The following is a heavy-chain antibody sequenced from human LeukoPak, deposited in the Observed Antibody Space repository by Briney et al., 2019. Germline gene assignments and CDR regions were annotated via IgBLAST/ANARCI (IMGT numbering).Heavy chain of an antibody. CDR3: ARAAQYVDTAMVTGY. CDR1: GFTVSSNY. D-gene: IGHD5-18*01. V-gene: IGHV3-66*01. CDR2: IYSGGST. J-gene: IGHJ4*02. Sequence: PGGSLRLSCAASGFTVSSNYMSWVRQAPGKGLEWVSVIYSGGSTYYADSVKGRFTISRDNSKNTLYLQMNSLRAEDTAVYYCARAAQYVDTAMVTGYWGQGTLVTVSS.